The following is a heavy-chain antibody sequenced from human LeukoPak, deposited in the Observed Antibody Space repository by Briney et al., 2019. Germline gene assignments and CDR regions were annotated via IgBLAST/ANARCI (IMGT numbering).Heavy chain of an antibody. J-gene: IGHJ1*01. V-gene: IGHV3-30*03. Sequence: PGGSLRLSCAASGFTFSSYGMHWVRQAPGKGLEWVAVISYDGSNKYYADSVKGRFTISRDNAKNSLYLQMNSLRAEDTAVYYCATQGEHSYDSNRSGYFQHWGQGTLVTVSS. CDR1: GFTFSSYG. CDR3: ATQGEHSYDSNRSGYFQH. D-gene: IGHD3-22*01. CDR2: ISYDGSNK.